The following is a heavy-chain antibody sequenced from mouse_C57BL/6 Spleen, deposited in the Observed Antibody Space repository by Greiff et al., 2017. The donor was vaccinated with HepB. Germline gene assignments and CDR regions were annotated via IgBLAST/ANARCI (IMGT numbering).Heavy chain of an antibody. D-gene: IGHD1-1*01. J-gene: IGHJ1*03. CDR2: IWSDGST. V-gene: IGHV2-6-1*01. CDR3: ARHYYGSHWYFDV. CDR1: GFSLTSYG. Sequence: VQLQESGPGLVAPSQRLSITCTVSGFSLTSYGVHWVRQPPGKGLEWLVVIWSDGSTTYNSALKSRLSISKDNSKSQVFLKMNSLQTDDTAMYYCARHYYGSHWYFDVWGTGTTVTVSS.